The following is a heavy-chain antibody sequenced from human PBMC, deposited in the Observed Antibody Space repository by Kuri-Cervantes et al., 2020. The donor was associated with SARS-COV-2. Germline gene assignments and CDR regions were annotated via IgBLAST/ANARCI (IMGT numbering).Heavy chain of an antibody. J-gene: IGHJ4*02. CDR1: GGSISTYY. Sequence: ESLKISCTVSGGSISTYYWSWIRQPPGKGLEWIGYLYYSGSTNYNPSLKSRVTISLDTSKNQFSLKLSSVTAADTAVYYCATGSYYAAYDYWGQGTLVTVSS. V-gene: IGHV4-59*01. CDR3: ATGSYYAAYDY. CDR2: LYYSGST. D-gene: IGHD1-26*01.